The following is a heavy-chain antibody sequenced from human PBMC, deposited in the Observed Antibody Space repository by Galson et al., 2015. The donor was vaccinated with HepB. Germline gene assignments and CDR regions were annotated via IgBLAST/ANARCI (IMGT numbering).Heavy chain of an antibody. Sequence: QSGAEVKKPGESLRISCKASGYSFSTFGFSWVRQAPGQGLEWMGWISANNGDTYYAQKFQGRVTMTTDSSTTTGHMELRSLRLDDTAIYYCARDGGGDAFDIWGQGTMVTVSS. CDR1: GYSFSTFG. CDR2: ISANNGDT. V-gene: IGHV1-18*01. J-gene: IGHJ3*02. CDR3: ARDGGGDAFDI. D-gene: IGHD3-16*01.